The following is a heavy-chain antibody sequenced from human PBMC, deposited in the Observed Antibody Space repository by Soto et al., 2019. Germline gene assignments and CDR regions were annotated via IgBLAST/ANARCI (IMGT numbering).Heavy chain of an antibody. CDR2: ISGSGGST. CDR3: AQGGSTRRWPYYYGMDV. D-gene: IGHD2-2*01. J-gene: IGHJ6*02. V-gene: IGHV3-23*01. CDR1: GFTFSSYA. Sequence: EVQLLESGGGLVQPGGSLRLSCAASGFTFSSYAMSWVRQAPGKGLEWVSAISGSGGSTYYADSVKGRFTISRDNSKNTLYLEMNSLRAEDTAVYYCAQGGSTRRWPYYYGMDVWGQGTTVTVSS.